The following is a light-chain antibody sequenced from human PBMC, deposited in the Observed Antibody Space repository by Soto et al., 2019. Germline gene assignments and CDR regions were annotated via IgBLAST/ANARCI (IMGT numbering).Light chain of an antibody. J-gene: IGKJ1*01. CDR1: QSVSSSY. CDR2: SAS. V-gene: IGKV3-20*01. Sequence: EIVLTQSPGTLSLSPGERATLSCRASQSVSSSYLAWYQQKPGQAPRLLIYSASSRATGIPDRFSGSGSGTDFTLTISRLEPEDFAVYYCQQYGSSRTFG. CDR3: QQYGSSRT.